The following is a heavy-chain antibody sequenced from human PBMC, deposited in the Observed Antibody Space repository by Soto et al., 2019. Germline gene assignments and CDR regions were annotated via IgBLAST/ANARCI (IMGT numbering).Heavy chain of an antibody. J-gene: IGHJ3*02. Sequence: ASVKVSCKASGYTFTSYGISWVRQAPGQGLEWMGWISAYNGNTNYAQKLQGRVTMTTDTSTSTAYMELMSLRSDDTAVYYCARVEDSSSWSYLGDDFDIWGQGTMVTVSS. CDR2: ISAYNGNT. V-gene: IGHV1-18*04. CDR3: ARVEDSSSWSYLGDDFDI. D-gene: IGHD6-13*01. CDR1: GYTFTSYG.